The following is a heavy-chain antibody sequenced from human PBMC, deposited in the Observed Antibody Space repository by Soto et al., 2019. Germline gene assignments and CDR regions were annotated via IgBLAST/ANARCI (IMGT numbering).Heavy chain of an antibody. CDR3: AGAYGYYFDY. V-gene: IGHV4-59*01. CDR2: IYYSGST. J-gene: IGHJ4*02. D-gene: IGHD4-17*01. CDR1: GGSISSYY. Sequence: QVQLQESGPGLVKPSETLSLTCTVSGGSISSYYWSWIRQPPGKGLEWIGDIYYSGSTNYNPSLKSRAPTSVDTSKNQCSLKLSSVTAADTAVYYCAGAYGYYFDYWGQGTLVTVSS.